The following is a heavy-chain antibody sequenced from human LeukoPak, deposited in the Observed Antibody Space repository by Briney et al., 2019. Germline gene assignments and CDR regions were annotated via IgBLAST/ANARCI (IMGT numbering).Heavy chain of an antibody. V-gene: IGHV4-39*01. CDR2: IYYSGTT. CDR3: ARLVGALRAFDY. J-gene: IGHJ4*02. Sequence: SETLSLTCTVSGGSISSSSYYWGWIRQPPGKGLEWIGSIYYSGTTYYNPSLKSRVTISVDTSKNQFSLKLSSVTAADTAVYYFARLVGALRAFDYWGQGTLVTVSS. CDR1: GGSISSSSYY. D-gene: IGHD1-26*01.